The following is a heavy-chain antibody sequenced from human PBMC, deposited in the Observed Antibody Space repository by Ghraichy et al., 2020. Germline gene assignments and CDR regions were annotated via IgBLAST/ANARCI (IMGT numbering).Heavy chain of an antibody. Sequence: SVKVSCKASGGTFSTYTLSWVRQAPGQGLEWMGGIIPIFGTPNYAQRFQGRLTIAADESTSTAYMELSSLRSEDTAVYYCARDSDTAMGVYFFEYWGQGTLVTVSS. CDR2: IIPIFGTP. D-gene: IGHD5-18*01. V-gene: IGHV1-69*13. CDR1: GGTFSTYT. J-gene: IGHJ4*02. CDR3: ARDSDTAMGVYFFEY.